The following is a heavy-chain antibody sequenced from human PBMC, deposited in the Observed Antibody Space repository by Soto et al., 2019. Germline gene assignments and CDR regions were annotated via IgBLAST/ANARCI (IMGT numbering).Heavy chain of an antibody. CDR3: AKDEVAANGRADAFEI. CDR1: GFTSGKYA. D-gene: IGHD2-15*01. CDR2: IGGGGEYT. Sequence: EVHLLESGGGLVQPGGSLTLTCIVSGFTSGKYAMSWVRQAPGKGLEWVSEIGGGGEYTNYADSVRGRFTMSRDNSKNTLYLHMSSLKVEDTAVYYCAKDEVAANGRADAFEIWGQGTVVTVSS. J-gene: IGHJ3*02. V-gene: IGHV3-23*01.